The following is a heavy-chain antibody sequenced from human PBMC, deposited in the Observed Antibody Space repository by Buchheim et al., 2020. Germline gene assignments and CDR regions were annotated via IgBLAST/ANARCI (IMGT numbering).Heavy chain of an antibody. CDR1: GYSFTSYW. Sequence: EVQLVQSGAEVKKPGESLRISCKGSGYSFTSYWISWVRQMPGKGLEGMGRIDPSDSYTNYSPSFQGHVTISADKSRSTAYRQWSRLKASDTAMYYCARRGMRATPSGYYYGMDVWGQGTT. D-gene: IGHD1-26*01. J-gene: IGHJ6*02. V-gene: IGHV5-10-1*03. CDR2: IDPSDSYT. CDR3: ARRGMRATPSGYYYGMDV.